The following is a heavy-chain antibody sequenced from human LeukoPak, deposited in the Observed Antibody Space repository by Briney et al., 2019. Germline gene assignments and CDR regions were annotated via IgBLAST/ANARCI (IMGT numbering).Heavy chain of an antibody. D-gene: IGHD3-3*01. CDR1: GGSISSGSYY. CDR2: IYTSGST. CDR3: ARERLDFWSGYYIRWFDP. V-gene: IGHV4-61*02. Sequence: KPSETLSLTCTVSGGSISSGSYYWSWIRQPAGKGLEWIGRIYTSGSTNYNPSLKSRVTISVDTSKNQFSLKPSSVTAADTAVYYCARERLDFWSGYYIRWFDPWGQGTLVTVSS. J-gene: IGHJ5*02.